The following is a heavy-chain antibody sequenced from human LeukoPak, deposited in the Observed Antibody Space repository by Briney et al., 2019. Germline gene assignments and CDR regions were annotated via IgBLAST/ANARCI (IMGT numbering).Heavy chain of an antibody. CDR3: ARPYSGFFAAFDV. CDR1: GFSFSSYA. CDR2: ISYDGSDK. Sequence: GGSLRLSCAASGFSFSSYAMHWVRQAPGKGLEWVALISYDGSDKYFADSVMGRFSISRDNSKKTLYLHMTSLRAEDTAVYYCARPYSGFFAAFDVWAKGQWSPSLQ. J-gene: IGHJ3*01. D-gene: IGHD3-10*01. V-gene: IGHV3-30-3*01.